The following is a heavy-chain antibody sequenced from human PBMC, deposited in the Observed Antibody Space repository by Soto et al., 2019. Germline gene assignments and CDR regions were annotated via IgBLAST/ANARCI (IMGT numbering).Heavy chain of an antibody. V-gene: IGHV1-18*01. D-gene: IGHD6-13*01. CDR3: ARSIAAAVDFDY. CDR2: ISAYNGNT. J-gene: IGHJ4*02. CDR1: GYTFTSYG. Sequence: ASVKVSCKASGYTFTSYGISWVRQAPGQGLEWMGWISAYNGNTNYAQKLQGRVTMTTDTSTSTAYMELRSLRSDDTAVYYCARSIAAAVDFDYWGQGILVTVSS.